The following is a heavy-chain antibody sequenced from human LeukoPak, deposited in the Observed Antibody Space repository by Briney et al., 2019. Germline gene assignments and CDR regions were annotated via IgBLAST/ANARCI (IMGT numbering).Heavy chain of an antibody. V-gene: IGHV3-21*04. CDR1: GYTFSSYS. D-gene: IGHD5-18*01. CDR3: AKVFDSYGYGFFDY. Sequence: PGGSLRLSCAASGYTFSSYSMNWVRQAPGKGLEWVSSISSSSSYIYYADSVKGRFTISRDNSKNTLYLQMNSLRAEDTAVYYCAKVFDSYGYGFFDYWGQGTLVTVSS. CDR2: ISSSSSYI. J-gene: IGHJ4*02.